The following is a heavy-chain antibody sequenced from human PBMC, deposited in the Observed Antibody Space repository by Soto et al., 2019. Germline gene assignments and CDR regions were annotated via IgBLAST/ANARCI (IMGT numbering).Heavy chain of an antibody. CDR3: ARYIYGQGFIS. D-gene: IGHD5-18*01. CDR1: GNTFTKLD. V-gene: IGHV1-8*01. J-gene: IGHJ5*02. Sequence: QVQLVQSGAEVKKPGASVKVSCQDFGNTFTKLDLNWVRQAPGQGLEWLGWMHANSGLTGEAQKFQGRVSMTRDISKITAYMELSSLSAEDTAVYYCARYIYGQGFISWGQGTLVVVSS. CDR2: MHANSGLT.